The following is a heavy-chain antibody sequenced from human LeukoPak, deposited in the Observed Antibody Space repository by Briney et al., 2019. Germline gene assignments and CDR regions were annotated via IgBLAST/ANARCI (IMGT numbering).Heavy chain of an antibody. CDR1: GFTFSSYA. J-gene: IGHJ6*02. CDR3: AKQVCGADCYYYYGMDV. Sequence: GGSLRLSCAASGFTFSSYAMHWVRQAPGKGLEWVAVISYDGSNKYYADSVKGRFTISRDNSKNTLYLQMNSLRAEDTAVYYCAKQVCGADCYYYYGMDVWGQGTTVTVSS. V-gene: IGHV3-30*04. D-gene: IGHD2-21*02. CDR2: ISYDGSNK.